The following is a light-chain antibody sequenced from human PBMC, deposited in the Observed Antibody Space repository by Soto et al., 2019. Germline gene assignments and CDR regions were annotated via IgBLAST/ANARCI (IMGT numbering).Light chain of an antibody. CDR3: QHYTNWPLT. CDR1: QSVSNN. Sequence: EIVMTQSPATLSVSPGESATLSCRASQSVSNNLTWYQQKPGQPPRLLIYGASTRATGVPGRFSGSGSGTEFTLTISSLQSEDFAVYYCQHYTNWPLTFGGGTKVDIK. V-gene: IGKV3-15*01. CDR2: GAS. J-gene: IGKJ4*01.